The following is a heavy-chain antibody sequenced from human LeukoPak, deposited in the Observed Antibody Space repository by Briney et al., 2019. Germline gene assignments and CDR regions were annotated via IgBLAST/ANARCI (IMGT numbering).Heavy chain of an antibody. CDR2: IRYDGSNK. CDR3: AKDSGRGSWYTFDY. V-gene: IGHV3-30*02. CDR1: GFTFSTYG. D-gene: IGHD6-13*01. Sequence: GGSLRLSCAASGFTFSTYGMHWVRQAPGKGLEWVTFIRYDGSNKYYADSVKGRFTISRDSSKNTLFLQMNSLRAEDTAVYYCAKDSGRGSWYTFDYWGQGTLVTVSS. J-gene: IGHJ4*02.